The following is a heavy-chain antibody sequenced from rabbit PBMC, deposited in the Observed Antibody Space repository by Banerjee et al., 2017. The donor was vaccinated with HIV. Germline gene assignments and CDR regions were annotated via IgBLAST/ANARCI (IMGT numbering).Heavy chain of an antibody. V-gene: IGHV1S45*01. CDR3: ARAPYNYSYLRL. Sequence: QEQLEESGGDLVKPEGSLTLTCTASGFSFSSSYWICWVRQAPGKGLEWIACIYTDSGSTYYASWAKGRFTISKTSSTTVTLQMTSLTAADTATYFCARAPYNYSYLRLWGQGTLVTIS. CDR2: IYTDSGST. D-gene: IGHD6-1*01. CDR1: GFSFSSSYW. J-gene: IGHJ3*01.